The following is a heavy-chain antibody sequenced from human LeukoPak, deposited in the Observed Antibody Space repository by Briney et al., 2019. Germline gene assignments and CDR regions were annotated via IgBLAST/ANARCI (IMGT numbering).Heavy chain of an antibody. CDR3: ARVVGGREFGNYYYYYYYMDV. CDR2: INPSGGST. CDR1: GYTFTSYY. V-gene: IGHV1-46*01. D-gene: IGHD3-16*01. Sequence: ASVKVSCKASGYTFTSYYMHWVRQAPGQGLEWMGIINPSGGSTSYAQKFQGRVTMTRDMSTSTAYMELRRMRSDDTAVYYCARVVGGREFGNYYYYYYYMDVWGKGTTVTVSS. J-gene: IGHJ6*03.